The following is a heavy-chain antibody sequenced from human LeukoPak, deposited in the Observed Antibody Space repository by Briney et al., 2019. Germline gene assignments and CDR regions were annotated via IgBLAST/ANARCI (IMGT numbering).Heavy chain of an antibody. V-gene: IGHV4-59*01. CDR2: RNSNGST. Sequence: SETLSLTCTVSGGSISTFYWSWIRQPPGKGLEWIGYRNSNGSTNYNPSLKSRVTLSLDTSKNQFSLKLSSVTAADTAVYYCARGRTTYYSDSVAYYRDAFDIWGQGTMVNVSS. J-gene: IGHJ3*02. CDR1: GGSISTFY. CDR3: ARGRTTYYSDSVAYYRDAFDI. D-gene: IGHD3-22*01.